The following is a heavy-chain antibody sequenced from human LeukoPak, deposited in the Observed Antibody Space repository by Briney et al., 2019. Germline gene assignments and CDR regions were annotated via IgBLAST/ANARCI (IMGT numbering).Heavy chain of an antibody. V-gene: IGHV4-34*01. CDR1: GGSFSGYY. D-gene: IGHD1-26*01. Sequence: SETLSLTCAVYGGSFSGYYWSWIRQPPGKGLEWIGTIYHSGSTYYNPSLKSRVTLSMDTSKNQFSLKMSSVTAADTAVYYCARRSGGYYHYFDYWGQGTLVTVSS. CDR2: IYHSGST. CDR3: ARRSGGYYHYFDY. J-gene: IGHJ4*02.